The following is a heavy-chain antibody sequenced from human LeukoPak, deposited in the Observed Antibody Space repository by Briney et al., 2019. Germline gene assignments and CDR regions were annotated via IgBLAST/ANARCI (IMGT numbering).Heavy chain of an antibody. CDR3: ARGLGAVAAYY. J-gene: IGHJ4*02. Sequence: PSETLSLTCTVSGDSISTSNSYWGWIRQPPGKGLEWIGSIYYSGNTYYNASLKSRVTISVDTSKNQFSLKFTSVTAADTAVYYCARGLGAVAAYYWGQGTLVTVSS. CDR2: IYYSGNT. D-gene: IGHD6-19*01. CDR1: GDSISTSNSY. V-gene: IGHV4-39*01.